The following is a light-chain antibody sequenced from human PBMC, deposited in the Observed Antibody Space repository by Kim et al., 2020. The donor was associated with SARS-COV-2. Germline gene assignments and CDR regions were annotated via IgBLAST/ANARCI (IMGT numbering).Light chain of an antibody. Sequence: GQTITVSCNGTSSDVGAYKYVSWYQQHPGKAPELMIFDVSERPSGISNRFSGSKSGNTASLTISGLQAEDEADYYCSSYARSSSYVFGTGTKVTVL. CDR2: DVS. CDR1: SSDVGAYKY. CDR3: SSYARSSSYV. V-gene: IGLV2-14*04. J-gene: IGLJ1*01.